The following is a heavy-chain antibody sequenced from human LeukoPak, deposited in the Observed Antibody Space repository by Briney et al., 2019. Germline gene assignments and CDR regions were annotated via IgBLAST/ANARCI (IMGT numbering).Heavy chain of an antibody. CDR3: ARDLELIWSGPSDAFDI. V-gene: IGHV1-46*01. D-gene: IGHD3-3*01. CDR2: INPSGGST. J-gene: IGHJ3*02. CDR1: GFTFTSYY. Sequence: GGSLRLSCAASGFTFTSYYMHWVRQAPGQGLEWMGIINPSGGSTSYAQKFQGRVTMTRDTSTSTVYMELSSLRSEDTAVYYCARDLELIWSGPSDAFDIWGQGTMVTVSS.